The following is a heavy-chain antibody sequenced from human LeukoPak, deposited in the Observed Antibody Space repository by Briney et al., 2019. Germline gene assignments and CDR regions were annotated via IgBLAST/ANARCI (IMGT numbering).Heavy chain of an antibody. CDR3: ARGLRCGGGTCHSGDWFDP. CDR2: INPTGGST. V-gene: IGHV1-46*01. D-gene: IGHD2-15*01. Sequence: GASVKVSCKASGYTFSSYFMHWVRQAPGQGLEWMGIINPTGGSTTYAQKFQGRVTMTRDVSASTVYMDLSTLSSEDTAVYYCARGLRCGGGTCHSGDWFDPWGQGTLVTVSS. J-gene: IGHJ5*02. CDR1: GYTFSSYF.